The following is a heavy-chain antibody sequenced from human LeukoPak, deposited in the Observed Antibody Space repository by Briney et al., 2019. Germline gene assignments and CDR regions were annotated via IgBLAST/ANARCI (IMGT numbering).Heavy chain of an antibody. J-gene: IGHJ4*02. CDR1: GFTLSRYW. V-gene: IGHV3-7*01. CDR3: ARATYSYFDS. Sequence: PGGSLRHSCTASGFTLSRYWMSWVRQAPGKGLEWVANIKQDGSEKYYVDSVKGRFTISRDNAKNSLYLQMNSLRAEDTAVYYCARATYSYFDSWGQGTLVTVSS. D-gene: IGHD2-21*01. CDR2: IKQDGSEK.